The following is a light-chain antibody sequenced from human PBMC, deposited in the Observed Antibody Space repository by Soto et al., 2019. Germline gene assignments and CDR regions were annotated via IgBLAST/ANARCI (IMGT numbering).Light chain of an antibody. V-gene: IGKV1-33*01. CDR1: QDISNH. CDR3: QHYHNYMYT. Sequence: DIQMTQSPSSLSASVGDRVTITCQASQDISNHLNWYQQKPGKAPDLLIYDASNLERGVPSRFSGSGSGTDFTLTISSLQTEDFATYYCQHYHNYMYTFGQGTNLEI. CDR2: DAS. J-gene: IGKJ2*01.